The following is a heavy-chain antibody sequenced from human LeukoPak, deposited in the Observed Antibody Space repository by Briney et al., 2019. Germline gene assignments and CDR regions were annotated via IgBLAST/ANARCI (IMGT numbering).Heavy chain of an antibody. CDR1: GGSISSSSYY. CDR2: IYYSGST. J-gene: IGHJ4*02. V-gene: IGHV4-39*07. CDR3: AREGDGYRDYYFDY. D-gene: IGHD5-24*01. Sequence: SETLSLTCTVSGGSISSSSYYWGWIRQPPGKGLEWIGSIYYSGSTYYNPSLKSRVTISVDTSKNQFSLKLSSVTAADTAVYYCAREGDGYRDYYFDYWGQGTLVTVSS.